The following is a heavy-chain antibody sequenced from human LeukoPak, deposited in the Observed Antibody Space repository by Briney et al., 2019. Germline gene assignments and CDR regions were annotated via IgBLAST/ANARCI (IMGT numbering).Heavy chain of an antibody. CDR1: SGSVSTSSYY. V-gene: IGHV4-39*07. CDR2: VYYSGST. J-gene: IGHJ4*02. Sequence: PSETLSLTCTVSSGSVSTSSYYWGWIRQPPGKGLEWIGSVYYSGSTYYNPSLKSRVTISVDTSKNQFSLKLSSVTAADTAVYYCARGDYADYWGQGTLVTVSS. CDR3: ARGDYADY. D-gene: IGHD4/OR15-4a*01.